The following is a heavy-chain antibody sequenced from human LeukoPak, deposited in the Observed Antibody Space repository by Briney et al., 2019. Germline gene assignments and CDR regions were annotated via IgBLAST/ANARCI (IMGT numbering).Heavy chain of an antibody. D-gene: IGHD4-23*01. CDR2: ISGSGGST. J-gene: IGHJ4*02. CDR3: AKGRKEPRVLLTTEVTPYFDY. CDR1: GFTFSSYA. V-gene: IGHV3-23*01. Sequence: VGSLRLSCAASGFTFSSYAMSWIRQAPGKGLEWVSAISGSGGSTYYADSVKGRFTISRDNSKNTLYLQMNSLRAEDTAVYYCAKGRKEPRVLLTTEVTPYFDYWGQGTLVTVSS.